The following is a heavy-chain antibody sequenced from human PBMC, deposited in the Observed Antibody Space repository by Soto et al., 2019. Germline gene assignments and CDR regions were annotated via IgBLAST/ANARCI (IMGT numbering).Heavy chain of an antibody. CDR3: ARPGPTPQSYGMDV. CDR1: GYTFTSYG. CDR2: ISAYNGNT. J-gene: IGHJ6*02. D-gene: IGHD4-4*01. V-gene: IGHV1-18*01. Sequence: ASVKVSCKASGYTFTSYGISWVRQAPGQGLEWMGWISAYNGNTNYAQKLQGRVTMTTDTSTSTAHMELRSLRSDDTAVYCCARPGPTPQSYGMDVWGQGTTVTVSS.